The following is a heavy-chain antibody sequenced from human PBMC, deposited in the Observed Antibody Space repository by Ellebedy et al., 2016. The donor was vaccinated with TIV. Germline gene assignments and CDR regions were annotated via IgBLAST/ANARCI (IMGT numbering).Heavy chain of an antibody. CDR2: IYASGST. Sequence: MPSETLSLTCTVSGGSISNDYWSWIRQPAGKGLEWIGRIYASGSTIYSPSLESRVTMSVDTSKNQFSLKLNSVTAADTAVYYCVRVGHGSGTNWFDPWGQGTLVTVSS. D-gene: IGHD3-10*01. J-gene: IGHJ5*02. CDR1: GGSISNDY. CDR3: VRVGHGSGTNWFDP. V-gene: IGHV4-4*07.